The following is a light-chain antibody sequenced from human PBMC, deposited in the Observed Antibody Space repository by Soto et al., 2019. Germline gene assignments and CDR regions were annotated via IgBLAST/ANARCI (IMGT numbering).Light chain of an antibody. CDR2: GAS. CDR3: QQYGSSPPT. CDR1: QSVSDNY. V-gene: IGKV3-20*01. Sequence: EIVLTQSPGTLSLSPGERATLSCRASQSVSDNYFAWYQQKPGQAPRLLIYGASSRATGIPDRFSGSGSGTDFTLTISRLEPEDFAVYYWQQYGSSPPTFGQGTRLEIK. J-gene: IGKJ5*01.